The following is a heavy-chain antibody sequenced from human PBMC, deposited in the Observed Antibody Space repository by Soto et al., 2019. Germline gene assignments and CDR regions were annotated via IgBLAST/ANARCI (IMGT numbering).Heavy chain of an antibody. CDR3: ARSPSSGWYYFDY. D-gene: IGHD6-19*01. Sequence: GGSLRLSCAASDFTFSNYWMYWVRQAPGKGLVWVSRINSDGSTTSYADSVKGRFTISRDNAKNTLYLQMNSLRVEDTAVYYCARSPSSGWYYFDYWGQGTLVTVSS. CDR1: DFTFSNYW. CDR2: INSDGSTT. V-gene: IGHV3-74*01. J-gene: IGHJ4*02.